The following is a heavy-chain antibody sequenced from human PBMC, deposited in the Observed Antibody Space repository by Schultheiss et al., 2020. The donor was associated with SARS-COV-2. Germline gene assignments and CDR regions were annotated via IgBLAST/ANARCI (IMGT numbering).Heavy chain of an antibody. D-gene: IGHD1-1*01. Sequence: GGSLRLSCAASGFTFSSYSMNWVRQAPGKGLEWVSSISSSSSYIYYADSVKGRFTISRDNAKNSLYLQMNSLRAEDTAVYYCARQKLERRPYGFDYWGQGTLVTVSS. J-gene: IGHJ4*02. CDR3: ARQKLERRPYGFDY. V-gene: IGHV3-21*01. CDR2: ISSSSSYI. CDR1: GFTFSSYS.